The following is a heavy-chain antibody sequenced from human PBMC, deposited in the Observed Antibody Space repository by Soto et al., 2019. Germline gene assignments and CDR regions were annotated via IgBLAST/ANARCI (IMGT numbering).Heavy chain of an antibody. CDR3: PRTDHYYYYIDV. CDR1: GGSISSYY. Sequence: SETLSLTCTVSGGSISSYYWSWIRQPPGKGLEWIGYIYYSGSTNYNPSLKSRVTISVDTSKTQFSLKLSSVTATDTAVSYCPRTDHYYYYIDVWGKGTTVTVSS. CDR2: IYYSGST. V-gene: IGHV4-59*08. J-gene: IGHJ6*03.